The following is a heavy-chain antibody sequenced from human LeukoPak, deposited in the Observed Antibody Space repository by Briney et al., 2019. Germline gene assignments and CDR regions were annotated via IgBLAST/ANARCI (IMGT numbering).Heavy chain of an antibody. CDR2: ISGSGGST. J-gene: IGHJ4*02. Sequence: GGSLRLSCAASGFTFSSYAMSWVRQAPGQGLEWVSAISGSGGSTYYADSVKGRFIIPRDNSKNTLYLQMNSLRAEDTAVYYCAKDPTVTTYFDYWGQGTLVTVSS. CDR1: GFTFSSYA. D-gene: IGHD4-17*01. CDR3: AKDPTVTTYFDY. V-gene: IGHV3-23*01.